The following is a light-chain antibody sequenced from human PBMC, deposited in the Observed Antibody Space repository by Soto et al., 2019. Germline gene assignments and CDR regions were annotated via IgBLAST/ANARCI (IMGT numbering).Light chain of an antibody. Sequence: QSVLTQPASVSGSPGRSITISCTGTSSDVGGYSYVSWYQQHPGKAPKLMIYEVTDRPSGVSDRFSGSRSGNTASLTISGLQAGDEADYYCSSYTSSSAYVFGTGTKVTVL. CDR1: SSDVGGYSY. J-gene: IGLJ1*01. CDR2: EVT. CDR3: SSYTSSSAYV. V-gene: IGLV2-14*01.